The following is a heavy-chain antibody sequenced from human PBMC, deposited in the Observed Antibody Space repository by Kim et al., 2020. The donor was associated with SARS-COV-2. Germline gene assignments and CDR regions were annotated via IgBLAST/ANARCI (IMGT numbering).Heavy chain of an antibody. CDR1: GFTFSSYA. D-gene: IGHD6-13*01. J-gene: IGHJ4*02. Sequence: GGSLRLSCAASGFTFSSYAMPWVRQAPGKGLEWVSVISYDGSNKYYADSVKGRFTISRDNSKNTLYLQMNSLRAEDTAVYYCAKDAAAVPFNFDYWGQGTLVTVSS. CDR2: ISYDGSNK. V-gene: IGHV3-30*18. CDR3: AKDAAAVPFNFDY.